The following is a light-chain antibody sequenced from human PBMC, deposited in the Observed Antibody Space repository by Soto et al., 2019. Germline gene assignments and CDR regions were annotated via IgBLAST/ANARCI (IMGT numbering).Light chain of an antibody. CDR3: QQYDNWLGT. CDR2: DAS. J-gene: IGKJ1*01. CDR1: KSVNTN. V-gene: IGKV3D-15*01. Sequence: EIVMTQSPATLSVSPGESGTLSCRASKSVNTNLAWYQQTPGQAPRLLIFDASARATGIPARFSGSGSWTEFTPAISSLQSEDFAVYYCQQYDNWLGTFGQGTKVEVK.